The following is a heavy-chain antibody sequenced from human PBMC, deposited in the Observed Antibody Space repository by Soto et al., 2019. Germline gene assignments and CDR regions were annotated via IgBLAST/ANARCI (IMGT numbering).Heavy chain of an antibody. Sequence: PSETLSLTCTVSGGSISSGDYYWSWIRQPPGKGLEWIGYIYYGGSTYYNPSLKSRVTISVDTSKNQFSLKLSSVTAADTAVFYFSRDPAATDNPFHYLRHATLVSVP. V-gene: IGHV4-30-4*01. CDR3: SRDPAATDNPFHY. CDR2: IYYGGST. D-gene: IGHD1-1*01. J-gene: IGHJ4*01. CDR1: GGSISSGDYY.